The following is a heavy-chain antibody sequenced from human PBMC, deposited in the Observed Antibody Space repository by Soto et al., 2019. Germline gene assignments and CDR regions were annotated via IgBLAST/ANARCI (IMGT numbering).Heavy chain of an antibody. J-gene: IGHJ5*02. V-gene: IGHV1-46*01. CDR3: AGDRVTYYYDSSGYNNWFDP. CDR2: INPSGGST. CDR1: GYTFTSYY. D-gene: IGHD3-22*01. Sequence: ASVKVSCKASGYTFTSYYMHWVRQAPGQGLEWMGIINPSGGSTSYAQKFQGRVTMTRDTSTSTVYMELSSLRSEDTAVYYCAGDRVTYYYDSSGYNNWFDPWGQGTQVTVSS.